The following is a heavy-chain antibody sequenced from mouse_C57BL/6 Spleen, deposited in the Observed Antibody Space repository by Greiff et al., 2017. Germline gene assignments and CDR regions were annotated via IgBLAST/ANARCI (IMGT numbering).Heavy chain of an antibody. CDR2: IDPSDSEN. CDR1: GYTFPSYW. D-gene: IGHD2-4*01. Sequence: VPLQQPWAELVRPGSSGKLSCQASGYTFPSYWMPWVKPRPIQGLEWICNIDPSDSENPYNPKFKDKATLTVDKSSSTAFMQLSSLTSEDSAVYYCARGIYYDSYYFDYWGQGTTLTVSS. V-gene: IGHV1-52*01. J-gene: IGHJ2*01. CDR3: ARGIYYDSYYFDY.